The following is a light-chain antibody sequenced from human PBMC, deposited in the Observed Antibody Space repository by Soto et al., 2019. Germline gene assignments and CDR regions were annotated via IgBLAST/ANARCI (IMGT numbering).Light chain of an antibody. CDR1: QSVDSGY. V-gene: IGKV3D-20*01. CDR2: DAS. CDR3: LQYGSSPRT. J-gene: IGKJ1*01. Sequence: EIVLTQSPATLSLSPGERATLSCGASQSVDSGYLAWYQQKPGLAPRLLIFDASSRATGIPDRFSGSGSGTDFTLTISRLEPEDFAVYYCLQYGSSPRTFGQGTKVEIK.